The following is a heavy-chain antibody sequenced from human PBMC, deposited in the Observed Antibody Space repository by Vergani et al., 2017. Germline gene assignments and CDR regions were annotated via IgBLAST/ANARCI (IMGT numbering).Heavy chain of an antibody. CDR1: GFTVSSNY. V-gene: IGHV3-53*04. D-gene: IGHD2-2*02. J-gene: IGHJ6*02. CDR3: ASPGYKDHYYYYGMDV. Sequence: EVQLVESGGGLVQPGGSLRLSCAASGFTVSSNYMSWVRQAPGKGLEWVSVIYSGGSTYYADSVKGRFTISRHNSKNTLYLQMNSLRAEDTAVYYCASPGYKDHYYYYGMDVWGQGTTVTVSS. CDR2: IYSGGST.